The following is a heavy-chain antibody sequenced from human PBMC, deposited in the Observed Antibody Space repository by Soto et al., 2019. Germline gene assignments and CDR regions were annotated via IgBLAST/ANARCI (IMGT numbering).Heavy chain of an antibody. D-gene: IGHD6-19*01. Sequence: SQTLSLTCVISGDSVSSNSAGWNWIRQSPSRGLEWLGRTYYRSKWYYDYAGSVKSRITVNPDTSKNQFSLQLNSVTPEDTAVYYCTRDTSGWCWFDDWGQGTLVTVSS. CDR2: TYYRSKWYY. CDR1: GDSVSSNSAG. J-gene: IGHJ4*02. V-gene: IGHV6-1*01. CDR3: TRDTSGWCWFDD.